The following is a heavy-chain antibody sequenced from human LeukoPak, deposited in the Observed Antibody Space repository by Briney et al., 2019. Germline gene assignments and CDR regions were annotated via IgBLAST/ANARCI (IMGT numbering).Heavy chain of an antibody. V-gene: IGHV4-59*01. CDR2: IYYSGRT. J-gene: IGHJ4*02. D-gene: IGHD1-26*01. CDR3: ARDDGSRSYSVS. Sequence: KSSQTLSLTCTVAGRSINIDYWSWIRHPPGDGLEWNWYIYYSGRTNYNPSLKSRVTLSVDTFKTQFSMKLSSVTAAETGVYYCARDDGSRSYSVSWGQGTLVTVSS. CDR1: GRSINIDY.